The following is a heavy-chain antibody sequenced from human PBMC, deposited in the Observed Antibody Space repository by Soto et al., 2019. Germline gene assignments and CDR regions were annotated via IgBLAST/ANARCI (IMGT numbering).Heavy chain of an antibody. V-gene: IGHV1-45*02. Sequence: SVKVSCKASGYTFTSYGISWVRQAPGQALEWMGWITPFNGNTNYAQKFQDRVTITTDRSMSTAYMELSSLRSEDTAMYYCATTYYYGSGSDAFDIWGQGTMVTVSS. D-gene: IGHD3-10*01. J-gene: IGHJ3*02. CDR3: ATTYYYGSGSDAFDI. CDR2: ITPFNGNT. CDR1: GYTFTSYG.